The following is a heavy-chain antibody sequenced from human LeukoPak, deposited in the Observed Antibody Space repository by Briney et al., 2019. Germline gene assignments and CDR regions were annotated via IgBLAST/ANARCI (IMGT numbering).Heavy chain of an antibody. CDR3: AKDAQGWYYYYMDV. CDR1: GFTFDDYA. CDR2: ISGNSGSI. Sequence: GGSLRLSCAASGFTFDDYAMHWVRQAPGKGLEWVSGISGNSGSIGYADSVRGRFTISRDNAKNSLYLQMNSLRAEDTALYYCAKDAQGWYYYYMDVWGKGTTVTVSS. J-gene: IGHJ6*03. V-gene: IGHV3-9*01.